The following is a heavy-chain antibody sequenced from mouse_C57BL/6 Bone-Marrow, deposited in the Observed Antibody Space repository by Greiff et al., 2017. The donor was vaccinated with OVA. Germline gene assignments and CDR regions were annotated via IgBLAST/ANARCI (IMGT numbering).Heavy chain of an antibody. CDR3: TRARGLRRPYFNY. CDR1: GFTFSSYA. J-gene: IGHJ2*01. Sequence: EVQGVESGEGLVKPGGSLKLSCAASGFTFSSYAMSWVRQTPEKRLEWVAYISSGGDYIYYADTVKGRFTISRDNARNTLYLQMSRLKSEDTAMYYCTRARGLRRPYFNYWGQGTTLTVSS. V-gene: IGHV5-9-1*02. CDR2: ISSGGDYI. D-gene: IGHD2-4*01.